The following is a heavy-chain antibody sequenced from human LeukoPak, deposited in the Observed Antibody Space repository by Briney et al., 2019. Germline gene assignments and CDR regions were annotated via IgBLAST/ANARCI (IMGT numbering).Heavy chain of an antibody. CDR2: INADGSHS. D-gene: IGHD3-3*01. CDR3: ARDRFLEWSKSPGDYMDV. J-gene: IGHJ6*03. Sequence: NPGGSLRLSCAASGFIFSAYYMHWVRQSPGKGLEWVADINADGSHSSYADSVKGRFTISRENATDSLSLQINSLRDEDTAVDYCARDRFLEWSKSPGDYMDVWGKGTTVIVSS. CDR1: GFIFSAYY. V-gene: IGHV3-74*01.